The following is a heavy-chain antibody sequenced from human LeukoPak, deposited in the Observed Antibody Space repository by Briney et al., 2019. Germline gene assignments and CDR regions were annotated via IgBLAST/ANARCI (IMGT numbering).Heavy chain of an antibody. Sequence: TLSLTCAVSGGSLSSGDFYWGWVRQPPGEGLEWIGYIYYSGSTYYNPSLKSRVTISVDTSKNQFSLKLSSVTAADTAVYYCARVSYGDYELWGQGTLVTVSS. J-gene: IGHJ4*02. D-gene: IGHD4-17*01. V-gene: IGHV4-30-4*01. CDR3: ARVSYGDYEL. CDR2: IYYSGST. CDR1: GGSLSSGDFY.